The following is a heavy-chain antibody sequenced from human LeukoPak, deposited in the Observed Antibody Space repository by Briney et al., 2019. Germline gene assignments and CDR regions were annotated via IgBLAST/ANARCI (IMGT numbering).Heavy chain of an antibody. CDR2: IYYSGST. J-gene: IGHJ3*02. CDR3: ARQSYYDSSGSGALDI. V-gene: IGHV4-59*08. CDR1: GGSISSYY. D-gene: IGHD3-22*01. Sequence: SETLSLTCTVSGGSISSYYWSWIRQPPGKGLEWIGYIYYSGSTHYNPSLKSRVTISVDTSKHHFSLKLSSVTAADTAVYSCARQSYYDSSGSGALDIWGQGTMVTVSS.